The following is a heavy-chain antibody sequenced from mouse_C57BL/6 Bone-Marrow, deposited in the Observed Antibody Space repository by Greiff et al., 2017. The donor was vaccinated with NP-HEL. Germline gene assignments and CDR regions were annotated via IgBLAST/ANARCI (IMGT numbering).Heavy chain of an antibody. D-gene: IGHD2-3*01. CDR3: ERVSSMCKRFADGG. CDR1: GYTFTSYW. J-gene: IGHJ1*03. V-gene: IGHV1-59*01. CDR2: IDPSDSYT. Sequence: QVQLQQPGAELVRPGTSVKLSCKASGYTFTSYWMHWVKQRPGQGLEWIGVIDPSDSYTNYNQKFKGKATLTVDTSSSTAYMQLSSLTSEDSAVSYCERVSSMCKRFADGGRGTGITVT.